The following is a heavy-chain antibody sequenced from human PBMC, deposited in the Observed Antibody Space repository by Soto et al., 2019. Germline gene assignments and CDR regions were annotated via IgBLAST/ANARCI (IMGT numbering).Heavy chain of an antibody. CDR3: ARRNEEGHYYDSSAYYKY. V-gene: IGHV4-39*01. J-gene: IGHJ4*02. CDR2: IYYSGST. CDR1: CGSISSSSYY. D-gene: IGHD3-22*01. Sequence: PSETLSLTCTVSCGSISSSSYYWGWIRQPPGKGLEWIGSIYYSGSTYYNPSLKSRVTISVDTSKNQFSLKLSSVTAADTAVYYCARRNEEGHYYDSSAYYKYWGQGTLVTVSS.